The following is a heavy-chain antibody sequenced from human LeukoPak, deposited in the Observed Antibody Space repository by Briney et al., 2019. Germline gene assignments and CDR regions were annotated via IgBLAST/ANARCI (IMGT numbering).Heavy chain of an antibody. J-gene: IGHJ6*03. D-gene: IGHD2-15*01. CDR3: ARARWQLYYYYYMDV. Sequence: ASVKVSCKASGYTFTSYGVSWVRQAPGQGLEWMGWISAYNGNTNYAQKLQGRVTMTTDTSTSTAYMELRSLRSDDTAVYYCARARWQLYYYYYMDVWGKGTTVTISS. CDR2: ISAYNGNT. V-gene: IGHV1-18*01. CDR1: GYTFTSYG.